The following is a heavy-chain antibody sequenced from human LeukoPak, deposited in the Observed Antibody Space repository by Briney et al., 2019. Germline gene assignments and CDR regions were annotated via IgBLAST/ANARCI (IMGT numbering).Heavy chain of an antibody. CDR3: AKMQNYYDSSGYGLDY. V-gene: IGHV3-23*01. CDR1: GFTFSSYA. CDR2: ISGSGGST. D-gene: IGHD3-22*01. J-gene: IGHJ4*02. Sequence: GGSLRLSCAASGFTFSSYAMSWVRQAPGKGLEWVSAISGSGGSTYYADSVKGRFTISRDNSKNTLYLQMNSLRAEDTAVYYCAKMQNYYDSSGYGLDYWGQGTLVTVSS.